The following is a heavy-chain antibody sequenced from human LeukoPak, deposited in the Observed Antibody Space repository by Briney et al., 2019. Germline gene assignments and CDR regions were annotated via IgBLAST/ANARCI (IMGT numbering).Heavy chain of an antibody. V-gene: IGHV4-59*08. CDR1: GGSISSYY. CDR3: ARAVVAAAGKAFDY. D-gene: IGHD6-13*01. J-gene: IGHJ4*02. CDR2: IYYSGST. Sequence: PSETLSLTCTVSGGSISSYYWSWIRQPPGKGLEWIGYIYYSGSTNYNPSLKSRVTISVDTSKNQFSLKLSSVTAADTAVYYCARAVVAAAGKAFDYWGQGTLVTVSS.